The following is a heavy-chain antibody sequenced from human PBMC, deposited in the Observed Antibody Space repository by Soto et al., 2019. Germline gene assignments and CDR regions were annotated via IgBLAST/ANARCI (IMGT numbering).Heavy chain of an antibody. CDR2: IYYSGST. V-gene: IGHV4-31*03. CDR1: VGSISSGGHY. Sequence: TVPLTCHVSVGSISSGGHYWRRFRKHPGKGLEWIGYIYYSGSTYYNPSLKSRGTISGETSKNQFSLKRSSVTDADTAVYYCARDSVSTATAYDDYGIDDWGQGTTVTVSS. D-gene: IGHD5-18*01. CDR3: ARDSVSTATAYDDYGIDD. J-gene: IGHJ6*02.